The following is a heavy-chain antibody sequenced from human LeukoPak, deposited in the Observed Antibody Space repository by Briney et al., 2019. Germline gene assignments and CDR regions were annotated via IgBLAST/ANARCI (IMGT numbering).Heavy chain of an antibody. D-gene: IGHD6-19*01. J-gene: IGHJ4*02. Sequence: SQTLSLTCTVSGGSISSGTYYWSWIRQPAGKGLEWIGRMYTSGSTNYNPSLKSRVTISVDTPKNQFSLKLRSVTAADTAVYYCARANYIAVAGYFDYWGQGTLVTVSS. V-gene: IGHV4-61*02. CDR2: MYTSGST. CDR3: ARANYIAVAGYFDY. CDR1: GGSISSGTYY.